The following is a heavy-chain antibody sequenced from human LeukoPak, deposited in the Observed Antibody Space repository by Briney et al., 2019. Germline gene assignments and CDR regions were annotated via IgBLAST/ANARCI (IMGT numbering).Heavy chain of an antibody. Sequence: GGSLRLSCVTSGFTFEDHAMHWVRQGPGKGLEWLAGISWKSNNIIYADSVRGRVTISRDNAKNSLFLQMNSLGVEDTALYYCARDFSNGYFRYFDFWGRGTQVTVSS. D-gene: IGHD3-22*01. CDR2: ISWKSNNI. V-gene: IGHV3-9*01. J-gene: IGHJ4*03. CDR1: GFTFEDHA. CDR3: ARDFSNGYFRYFDF.